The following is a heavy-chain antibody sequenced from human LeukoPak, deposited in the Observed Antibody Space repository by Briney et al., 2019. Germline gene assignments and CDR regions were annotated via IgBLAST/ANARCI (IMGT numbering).Heavy chain of an antibody. Sequence: PSETLSLTCTVSGDSISTSKSYWGWIRQPPLKGLEWIGSIYYTGNTYYNASLKSRVTISVDTSKNQFSLSLTSVTAADTAVYYCARRATRNYYDSKVKAGFDYWGQGTLVTVSS. J-gene: IGHJ4*02. CDR1: GDSISTSKSY. CDR3: ARRATRNYYDSKVKAGFDY. CDR2: IYYTGNT. D-gene: IGHD3-22*01. V-gene: IGHV4-39*01.